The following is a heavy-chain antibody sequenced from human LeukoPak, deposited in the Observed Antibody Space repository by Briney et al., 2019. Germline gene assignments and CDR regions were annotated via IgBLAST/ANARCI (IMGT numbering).Heavy chain of an antibody. J-gene: IGHJ6*04. CDR1: GFTFSSYE. Sequence: GGSLRLSCAASGFTFSSYEMNWVRQAPGKGLEWVSYISSSGSTIYYADSVKGRFTISRDNAKNSLYLQMNSLRAEDTAVYYXAELGITMIGGVWGKGTTVTISS. CDR2: ISSSGSTI. CDR3: AELGITMIGGV. V-gene: IGHV3-48*03. D-gene: IGHD3-10*02.